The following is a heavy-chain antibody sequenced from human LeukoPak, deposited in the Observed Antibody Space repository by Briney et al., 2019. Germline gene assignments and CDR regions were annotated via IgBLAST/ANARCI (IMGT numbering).Heavy chain of an antibody. CDR3: ARDRLRWSPGY. D-gene: IGHD4-23*01. V-gene: IGHV1-18*01. J-gene: IGHJ4*02. Sequence: ASVKVSCKASGGTFSSYAISWVRQAPGQGLEWMGWISAYNGNTNYAQKLQGRVTMTTDTSTSTAYMELRSLRSDDTAVYYCARDRLRWSPGYWGQGTLVTVSS. CDR1: GGTFSSYA. CDR2: ISAYNGNT.